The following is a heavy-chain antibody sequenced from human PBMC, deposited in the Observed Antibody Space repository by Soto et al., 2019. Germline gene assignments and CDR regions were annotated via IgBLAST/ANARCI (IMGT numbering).Heavy chain of an antibody. D-gene: IGHD3-22*01. V-gene: IGHV5-51*01. Sequence: HGESLKISCNGSGYSFTIDWIGLVRQMPGKGLEWMGIIYPGDSDTRYSPSFQGQVTISADKSISTAYLQWSSLKASDTAMYYCARRDSSGYIYWGQGTLVTVSS. J-gene: IGHJ4*02. CDR3: ARRDSSGYIY. CDR2: IYPGDSDT. CDR1: GYSFTIDW.